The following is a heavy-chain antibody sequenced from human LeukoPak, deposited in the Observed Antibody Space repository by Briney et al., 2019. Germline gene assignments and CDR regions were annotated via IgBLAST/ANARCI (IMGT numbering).Heavy chain of an antibody. CDR2: FGGGGVSR. CDR3: ARSFYGSGERGRRPFDY. V-gene: IGHV3-23*01. J-gene: IGHJ4*02. CDR1: GFIFSSYG. D-gene: IGHD3-10*01. Sequence: GGSLTLSCAASGFIFSSYGVSWARQARGKGLEGVSGFGGGGVSRDHADSVKGRFTISRDSSENTLYLQINSLRAEDTAVYYCARSFYGSGERGRRPFDYCGQGTLVTVSS.